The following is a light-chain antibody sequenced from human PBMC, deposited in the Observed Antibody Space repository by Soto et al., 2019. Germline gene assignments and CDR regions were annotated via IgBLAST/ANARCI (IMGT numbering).Light chain of an antibody. V-gene: IGLV2-14*01. J-gene: IGLJ1*01. CDR1: SSGVGGYNY. CDR3: SSYTSSSTLEV. CDR2: DVS. Sequence: HSVLTQPASMSGSPGQSITTSCTGTSSGVGGYNYVSWYQQHPGKAPKLMIYDVSNRPSGVSNRFSGSKSGNTASLTISGLQAEDEADYYCSSYTSSSTLEVFGTGTKVTVL.